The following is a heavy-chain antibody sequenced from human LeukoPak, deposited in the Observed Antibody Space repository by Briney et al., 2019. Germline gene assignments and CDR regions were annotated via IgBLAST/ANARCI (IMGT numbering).Heavy chain of an antibody. CDR3: ARQYYDSSGYSYYFDY. CDR2: IYPGDSDT. CDR1: GYSFTSYR. Sequence: RGESLKISCKGSGYSFTSYRIGWVRQMPGKGLEWMGIIYPGDSDTRYSPSFQGQFTISADKSISTAYLQWSSLKASDTAMYYCARQYYDSSGYSYYFDYWGQGTLVTVSS. D-gene: IGHD3-22*01. J-gene: IGHJ4*02. V-gene: IGHV5-51*01.